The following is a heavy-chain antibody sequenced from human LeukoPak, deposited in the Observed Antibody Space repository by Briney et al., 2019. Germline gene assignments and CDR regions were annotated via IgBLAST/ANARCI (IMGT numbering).Heavy chain of an antibody. CDR3: ARSVEGYCSGGSCYSYYYYMDV. J-gene: IGHJ6*03. D-gene: IGHD2-15*01. Sequence: PSETLSLTCTVSGGSISSYYWNLIRQPAGKGLEWIGRIYTSGSTNYNPSLKSRVTMSVDTSKNQFSLKLSSVTAADTAVYYCARSVEGYCSGGSCYSYYYYMDVWGKGTTVTVSS. CDR1: GGSISSYY. CDR2: IYTSGST. V-gene: IGHV4-4*07.